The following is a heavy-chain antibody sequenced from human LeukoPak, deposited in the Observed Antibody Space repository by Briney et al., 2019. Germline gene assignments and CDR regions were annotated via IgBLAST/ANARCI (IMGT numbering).Heavy chain of an antibody. CDR2: ISGSGGGGST. CDR1: GFTFSSYG. J-gene: IGHJ5*02. V-gene: IGHV3-23*01. D-gene: IGHD4-11*01. Sequence: PGGSLRLSCAASGFTFSSYGMSWVRQAPGKGLEWVSAISGSGGGGSTNYADSVRGGFTISGDNSKNTLYLQMNSLRAEDTALYYCAKGRFSNFDPWGQGTLVTVSS. CDR3: AKGRFSNFDP.